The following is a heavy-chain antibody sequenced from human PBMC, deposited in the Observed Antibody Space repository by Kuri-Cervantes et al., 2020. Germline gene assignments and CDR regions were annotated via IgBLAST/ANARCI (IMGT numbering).Heavy chain of an antibody. CDR2: IKQDGSEK. CDR3: AKSPALWFGEFI. V-gene: IGHV3-7*01. CDR1: GFTFSSYW. D-gene: IGHD3-10*01. Sequence: GESLKISCAASGFTFSSYWMSWVRQAPGKGLGWVANIKQDGSEKYYVDSVKGRFTISRDNAKNSLYLQMNSLRAEDTAVYYCAKSPALWFGEFIWGQGTLVTVSS. J-gene: IGHJ4*02.